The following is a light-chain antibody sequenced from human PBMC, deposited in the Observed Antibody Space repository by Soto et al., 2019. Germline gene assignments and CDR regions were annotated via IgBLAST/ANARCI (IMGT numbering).Light chain of an antibody. CDR2: GAS. CDR3: QQYKNWPAIT. V-gene: IGKV3D-15*01. Sequence: IVMTQSPATLSVSPGERATLSCRASQSVSSNLAWYQQKPGQAPRLLIYGASTRATGIPARFSGSGSATEFTLTISSLQSEDFAVYYCQQYKNWPAITFGQGTRLEIK. J-gene: IGKJ5*01. CDR1: QSVSSN.